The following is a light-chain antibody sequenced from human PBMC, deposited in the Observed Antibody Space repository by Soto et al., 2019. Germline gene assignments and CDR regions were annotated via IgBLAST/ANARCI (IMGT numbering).Light chain of an antibody. CDR1: QSISSW. V-gene: IGKV1-5*01. Sequence: DIQVTQSPSTLSASVGDRVAIHCRASQSISSWLAWHQQKAGKAPKLLIYDVSSVESGVPSRFSGSGSGTEFTLTISSLHPDDFATYYCQQYNTFWTFGQGTRLEIK. CDR2: DVS. J-gene: IGKJ5*01. CDR3: QQYNTFWT.